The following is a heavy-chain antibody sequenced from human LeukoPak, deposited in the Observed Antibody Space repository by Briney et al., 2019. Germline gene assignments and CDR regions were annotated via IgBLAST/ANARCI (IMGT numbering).Heavy chain of an antibody. CDR3: ARVSISYGTYSSGLDY. CDR2: INHSGST. J-gene: IGHJ4*02. D-gene: IGHD6-19*01. CDR1: GGSFSGYY. Sequence: PSETLSLTCAVYGGSFSGYYWSWIRQPPGKGLEWIGEINHSGSTNYNPSLKSRVTISVDTSKNQFSLKLSSVTAADTAVYYCARVSISYGTYSSGLDYWGQGTLVTVSS. V-gene: IGHV4-34*01.